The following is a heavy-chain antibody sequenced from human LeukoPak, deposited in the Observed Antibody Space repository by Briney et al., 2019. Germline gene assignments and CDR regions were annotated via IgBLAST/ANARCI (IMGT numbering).Heavy chain of an antibody. CDR2: IYHSGSI. D-gene: IGHD2-2*01. CDR1: GYSISSGYY. CDR3: ARAVYCSSTSCYDGAWFDP. J-gene: IGHJ5*02. Sequence: SETLSLTCTVSGYSISSGYYWGWIRQPPGKGLEWIGSIYHSGSIYYNPSLKSRVTISVDTSKNQFSLKLSSVTAADTAVYYCARAVYCSSTSCYDGAWFDPWGQGTLVTVSS. V-gene: IGHV4-38-2*02.